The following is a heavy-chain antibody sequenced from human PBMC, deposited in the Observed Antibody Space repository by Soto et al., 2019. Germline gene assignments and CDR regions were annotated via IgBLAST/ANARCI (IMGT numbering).Heavy chain of an antibody. J-gene: IGHJ4*02. CDR3: ATMGTPVTGLYYFDY. CDR2: IYYSGST. D-gene: IGHD4-17*01. CDR1: GGSISSYY. V-gene: IGHV4-59*08. Sequence: SETLSLTCTVSGGSISSYYWSWIRQPPGKGLEWIGYIYYSGSTNYNPSLRSRVSISVDTSKNQFSLDLSSVTAADTAVYYCATMGTPVTGLYYFDYWGQGTLVTVPQ.